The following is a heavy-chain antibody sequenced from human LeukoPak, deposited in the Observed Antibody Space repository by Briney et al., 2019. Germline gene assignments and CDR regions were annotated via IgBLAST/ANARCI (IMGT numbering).Heavy chain of an antibody. Sequence: PGGSLRLSCAASGFTVSSNYTSWVRQAPGKGLEWVSVIYSGGSTSYADSVKGRFTISRDNSKTTLYLQMNSLRAAGTAVYYCASTFYGDSPPYWGQGTLVTVSS. CDR2: IYSGGST. CDR1: GFTVSSNY. D-gene: IGHD4-17*01. V-gene: IGHV3-66*01. CDR3: ASTFYGDSPPY. J-gene: IGHJ4*02.